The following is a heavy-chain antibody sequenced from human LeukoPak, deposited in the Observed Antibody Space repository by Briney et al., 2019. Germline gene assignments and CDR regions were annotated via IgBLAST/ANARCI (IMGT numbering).Heavy chain of an antibody. Sequence: APVKVSCKASGYTFTSYGISWVRQAPGQGLEWMGWISAYNGNTNYAQKLQGRVTMTTDTSTSTAYMELRSLRSDDTAVYYCAREDSSSWYSTDAFDIWGQGTMVTVSS. CDR3: AREDSSSWYSTDAFDI. V-gene: IGHV1-18*01. CDR2: ISAYNGNT. D-gene: IGHD6-13*01. J-gene: IGHJ3*02. CDR1: GYTFTSYG.